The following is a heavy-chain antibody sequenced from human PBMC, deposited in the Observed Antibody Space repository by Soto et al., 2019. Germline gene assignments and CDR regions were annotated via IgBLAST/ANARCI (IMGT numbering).Heavy chain of an antibody. CDR3: ARVVAANYFDY. Sequence: SSETLSLTCTVSGGSISSYYWSWIRQPPGKGLEWIGYIYYSGSTNYNPSLKSRVTISVDTSKNQFSLKLSSVTAADTAVYYCARVVAANYFDYWGQGTLVTVSS. D-gene: IGHD6-13*01. V-gene: IGHV4-59*01. CDR2: IYYSGST. CDR1: GGSISSYY. J-gene: IGHJ4*02.